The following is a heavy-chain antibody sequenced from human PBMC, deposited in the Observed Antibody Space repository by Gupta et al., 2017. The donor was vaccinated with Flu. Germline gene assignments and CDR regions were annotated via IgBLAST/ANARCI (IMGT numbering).Heavy chain of an antibody. CDR2: ISSSSSYI. J-gene: IGHJ4*02. Sequence: EVQLVESGGGLVKPGGSLKLSCVASGYPFSSYSVNWVSQAPGKGLEWVSFISSSSSYIYYADSVKGRFTISRDNAKNSLYLQMNNLRAEDTAVYYCARAWEARGYFDYWGQGSLVTVSS. D-gene: IGHD1-26*01. CDR3: ARAWEARGYFDY. CDR1: GYPFSSYS. V-gene: IGHV3-21*01.